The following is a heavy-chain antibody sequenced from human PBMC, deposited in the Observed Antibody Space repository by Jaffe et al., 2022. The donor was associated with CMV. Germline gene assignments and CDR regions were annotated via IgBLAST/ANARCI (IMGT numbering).Heavy chain of an antibody. J-gene: IGHJ6*03. Sequence: EVQLVQSGAEVKKPGESLRISCKGSGYSFTSYWISWVRQMPGKGLEWMGRIDPSDSYTNYSPSFQGHVTISADKSISTAYLQWSSLKASDTAMYYCARRIPLAVAGIGYYYYYYYMDVWGKGTTVTVSS. D-gene: IGHD6-19*01. CDR3: ARRIPLAVAGIGYYYYYYYMDV. V-gene: IGHV5-10-1*03. CDR2: IDPSDSYT. CDR1: GYSFTSYW.